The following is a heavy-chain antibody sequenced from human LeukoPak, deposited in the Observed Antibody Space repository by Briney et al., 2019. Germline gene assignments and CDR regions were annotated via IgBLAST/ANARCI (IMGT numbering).Heavy chain of an antibody. D-gene: IGHD3-9*01. CDR2: ISSSSSYI. CDR3: ARVEEGGWQLTFDY. V-gene: IGHV3-21*01. Sequence: GGSLRLSCAASGFTFSSYSMNWVRQAPGKGLEWASSISSSSSYIYYADSVKGRFTISRDNAKNSLYLQMNSLRAEDTAVYYCARVEEGGWQLTFDYWGQGTLVTVSS. CDR1: GFTFSSYS. J-gene: IGHJ4*02.